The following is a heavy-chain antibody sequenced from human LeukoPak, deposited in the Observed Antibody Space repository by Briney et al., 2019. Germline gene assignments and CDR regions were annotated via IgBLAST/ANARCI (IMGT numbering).Heavy chain of an antibody. CDR2: INHSGST. Sequence: SATLSLTCAVYGGSFSGYYWSWIRQPPGKGLEWIGEINHSGSTNYNPSLKSRVTISVDTSKNQFSLKLSSVTAADTAVYYCARGIIGYSSSWYSGGSYFDYWGQGTLVTVSS. CDR3: ARGIIGYSSSWYSGGSYFDY. D-gene: IGHD6-13*01. J-gene: IGHJ4*02. CDR1: GGSFSGYY. V-gene: IGHV4-34*01.